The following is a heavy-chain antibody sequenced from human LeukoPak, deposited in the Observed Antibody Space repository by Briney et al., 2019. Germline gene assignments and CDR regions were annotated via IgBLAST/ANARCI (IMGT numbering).Heavy chain of an antibody. Sequence: GGSLRLSCAASGFTFSRYWMHWVRQVPGRGLVWVSRMNSDGSSITYADAVRGRFSISRDNASNTLYLQMNSLRAEDTAVYYCARVRATVINDGFDIWGQGTMVTVSS. V-gene: IGHV3-74*01. CDR3: ARVRATVINDGFDI. CDR2: MNSDGSSI. CDR1: GFTFSRYW. D-gene: IGHD3-10*01. J-gene: IGHJ3*02.